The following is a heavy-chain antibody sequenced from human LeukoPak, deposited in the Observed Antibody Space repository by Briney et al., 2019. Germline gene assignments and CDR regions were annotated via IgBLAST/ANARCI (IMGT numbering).Heavy chain of an antibody. CDR2: IYHSGST. CDR1: GGSISSGGYS. Sequence: SGTLSLTCAVSGGSISSGGYSWSWIRQPPGKGLEWIGYIYHSGSTYYNPSLKSRVTISVDRSKNQFSLKLSSVTAADTAVYYCARAEIGAYYYGMDVWGQGTTVTVSS. J-gene: IGHJ6*02. V-gene: IGHV4-30-2*01. CDR3: ARAEIGAYYYGMDV. D-gene: IGHD3-10*01.